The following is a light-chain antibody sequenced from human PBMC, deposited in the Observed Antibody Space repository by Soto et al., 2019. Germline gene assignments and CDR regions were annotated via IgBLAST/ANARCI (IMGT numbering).Light chain of an antibody. Sequence: DIVMTQSPDSQAVSLGERATINCKSSQSVLYNSNDKNYLAWYQQRPGQPPKLVIYWASTRESGVPDRFSGSGSGTDFTLTISSLQAEDVAVYYCQQYYSTPFTVGPGTKVDIK. CDR3: QQYYSTPFT. V-gene: IGKV4-1*01. CDR2: WAS. J-gene: IGKJ3*01. CDR1: QSVLYNSNDKNY.